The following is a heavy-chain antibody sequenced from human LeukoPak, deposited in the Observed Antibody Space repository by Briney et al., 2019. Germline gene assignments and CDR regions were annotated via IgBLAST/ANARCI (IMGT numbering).Heavy chain of an antibody. CDR2: IYYRGST. D-gene: IGHD3-16*01. Sequence: PSETLSLTCTASGGSISSSSYYCGWIRQPPGKGLEWIGSIYYRGSTYHNPSLKSRVTISVDTSKNQFSLKLSSVTAADTAVYYCARVPGGGIQSDPWGQGTLVTVSS. V-gene: IGHV4-39*01. CDR3: ARVPGGGIQSDP. J-gene: IGHJ5*02. CDR1: GGSISSSSYY.